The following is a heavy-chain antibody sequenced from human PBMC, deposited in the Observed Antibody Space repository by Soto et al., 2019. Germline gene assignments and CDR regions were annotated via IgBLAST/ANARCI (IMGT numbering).Heavy chain of an antibody. Sequence: SETLSLTCTVSGGSISGYYWSWIRQPAGKGLEWVGRIYSDGTTNYSPSLKSRVTMSLDTSKDQFSLHLNSVTAADTAVYYCSRVGCSNSKCYTRGMDVWGQGTTVTVSS. CDR2: IYSDGTT. D-gene: IGHD2-2*01. CDR3: SRVGCSNSKCYTRGMDV. V-gene: IGHV4-4*07. J-gene: IGHJ6*02. CDR1: GGSISGYY.